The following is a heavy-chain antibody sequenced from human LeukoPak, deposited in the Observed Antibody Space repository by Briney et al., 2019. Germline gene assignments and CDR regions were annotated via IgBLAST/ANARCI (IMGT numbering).Heavy chain of an antibody. Sequence: ASVKVSCKLSGYALTELCMHWVRQAPGKGLEWMGGFDPEDGETIYAQKFQGRVTMTEDASTDTAYMELSSLRSEDTAVYYCATSLEVGVFDYWGQGTLVTVSS. V-gene: IGHV1-24*01. J-gene: IGHJ4*02. D-gene: IGHD1-26*01. CDR2: FDPEDGET. CDR3: ATSLEVGVFDY. CDR1: GYALTELC.